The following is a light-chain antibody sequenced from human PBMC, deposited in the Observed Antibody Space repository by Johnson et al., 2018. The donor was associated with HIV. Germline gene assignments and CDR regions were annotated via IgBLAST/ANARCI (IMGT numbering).Light chain of an antibody. CDR2: END. J-gene: IGLJ1*01. CDR3: GSWDNTLSVCV. Sequence: QSVLTQPPSVSAAPGQKVIISCSGRSSNIGSNYVSWYQHLPGTAPKLLIYENDKRPSGIPDRFSASKSGTSATLDITGLPTGDEGDYCCGSWDNTLSVCVFGAGTKVTVL. V-gene: IGLV1-51*01. CDR1: SSNIGSNY.